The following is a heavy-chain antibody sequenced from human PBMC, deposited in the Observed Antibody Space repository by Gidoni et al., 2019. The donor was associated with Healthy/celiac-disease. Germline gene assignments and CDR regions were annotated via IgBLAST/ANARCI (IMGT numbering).Heavy chain of an antibody. V-gene: IGHV3-48*01. CDR3: ARSGGKGDFDY. CDR2: ISSSGSTI. CDR1: GITFSSYR. D-gene: IGHD2-15*01. J-gene: IGHJ4*02. Sequence: EVQLVESGGGLVQQGGSLRLSCGASGITFSSYRMNGVRQAAGKGLEWVSYISSSGSTIYYSGSVKGRFTISRDNAKNSLYLQMNSLRAEDTAVYYCARSGGKGDFDYWGQGTLVTVSS.